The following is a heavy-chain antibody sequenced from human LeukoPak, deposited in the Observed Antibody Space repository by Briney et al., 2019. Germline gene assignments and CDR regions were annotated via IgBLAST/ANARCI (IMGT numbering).Heavy chain of an antibody. CDR2: MNPNSGNT. CDR1: GYTFTSYD. J-gene: IGHJ5*02. V-gene: IGHV1-8*01. CDR3: GSRGGGGNWFDP. Sequence: ASVKVSCKASGYTFTSYDINWVRQATGQGLEWMGWMNPNSGNTGYAQKFQGRVTMTRNTSISTAYMELSSLRSEDTAVYYCGSRGGGGNWFDPWGQGTLVTVSS. D-gene: IGHD3-10*01.